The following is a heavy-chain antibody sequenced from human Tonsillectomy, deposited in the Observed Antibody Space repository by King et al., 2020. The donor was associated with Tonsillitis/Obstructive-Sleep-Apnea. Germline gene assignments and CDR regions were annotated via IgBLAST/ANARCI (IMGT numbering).Heavy chain of an antibody. D-gene: IGHD3-10*01. CDR2: IYASGST. V-gene: IGHV4-4*07. CDR3: ARDRGVVRAGGFDY. Sequence: VQLQESGPGLVKPSETLSLTCTVSGGSISSYYWSWIRQPAGKGLAWIGRIYASGSTNYNPSLKSRVTMSVDTSKNQFSLKLSSVTAADTAVYYCARDRGVVRAGGFDYWGQGTLVTVSS. CDR1: GGSISSYY. J-gene: IGHJ4*02.